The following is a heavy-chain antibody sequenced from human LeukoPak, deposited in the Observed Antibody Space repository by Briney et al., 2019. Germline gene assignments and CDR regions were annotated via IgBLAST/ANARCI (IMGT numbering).Heavy chain of an antibody. D-gene: IGHD1-26*01. CDR3: ASSLLTRNWFDP. V-gene: IGHV1-2*02. CDR2: INPNSGGT. Sequence: ASVKVSCKASGYTFTGYYMHWVRQAPGQGLEWMRWINPNSGGTNYAQKFQGRVTMTRDTSISTAYMELSRLRSDDTAVYYCASSLLTRNWFDPWGQGTLVTVSS. CDR1: GYTFTGYY. J-gene: IGHJ5*02.